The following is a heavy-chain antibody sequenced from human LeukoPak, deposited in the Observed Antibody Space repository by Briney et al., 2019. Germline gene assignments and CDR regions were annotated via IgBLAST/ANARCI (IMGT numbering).Heavy chain of an antibody. Sequence: GSLRLSCAASGFTFSSYTMNWVRQPPGKGLEWIGEINHSGSANYNPSLKSRVTISGDTSKNQFSLKLSSVTAADTAVYYCARGLRIDYWGQGTLVTVPS. V-gene: IGHV4-34*01. CDR2: INHSGSA. CDR3: ARGLRIDY. CDR1: GFTFSSYT. J-gene: IGHJ4*02.